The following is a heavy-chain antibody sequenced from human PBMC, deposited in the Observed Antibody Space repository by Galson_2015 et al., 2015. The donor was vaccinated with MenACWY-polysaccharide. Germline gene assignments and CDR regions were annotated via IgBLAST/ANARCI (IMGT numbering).Heavy chain of an antibody. J-gene: IGHJ4*02. CDR2: IQYDGTNK. D-gene: IGHD1-26*01. CDR1: GIRFSGSG. CDR3: VKGGWADN. V-gene: IGHV3-33*03. Sequence: SLRLSCAASGIRFSGSGMHWVRQAPGKGLEWVAVIQYDGTNKVYADSVKGRFTISRDNSKDTLHLQMDSLRAEDTAVYYCVKGGWADNWGQGTLVTVSS.